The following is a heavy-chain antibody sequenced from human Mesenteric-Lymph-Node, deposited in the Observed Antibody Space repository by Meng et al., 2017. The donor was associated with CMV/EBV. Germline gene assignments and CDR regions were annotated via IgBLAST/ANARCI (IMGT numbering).Heavy chain of an antibody. V-gene: IGHV4-61*08. CDR2: IHYSGVT. J-gene: IGHJ4*02. Sequence: SLTCTVSGGSVSSDGFYWSWIRQPPGKGLEWMASIHYSGVTNYNPSLKSRLTISIDTSKNQFSLSLGSVTAADTAVYYCASRCGGDYWGQGTLVTVSS. CDR1: GGSVSSDGFY. CDR3: ASRCGGDY. D-gene: IGHD3-10*01.